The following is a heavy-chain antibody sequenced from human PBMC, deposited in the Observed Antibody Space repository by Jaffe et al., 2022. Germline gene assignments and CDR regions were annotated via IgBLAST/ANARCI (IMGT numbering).Heavy chain of an antibody. CDR2: VSHSGPS. D-gene: IGHD3-10*01. Sequence: QVQLLESGPDLVKPSETLSLTCSVSGFSLSSGYHWAWIRQSPEKGLEWIGSVSHSGPSYSNPALKSRVAISIDTSNNQFSLRLTSVTAADTAVYYCARDIADYYNEALGWGQGLLVTVSS. CDR1: GFSLSSGYH. J-gene: IGHJ4*02. V-gene: IGHV4-38-2*02. CDR3: ARDIADYYNEALG.